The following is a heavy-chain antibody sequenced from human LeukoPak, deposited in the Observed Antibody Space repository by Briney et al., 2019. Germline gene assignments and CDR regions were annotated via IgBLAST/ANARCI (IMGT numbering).Heavy chain of an antibody. V-gene: IGHV4-4*07. CDR1: GGSIRNYF. J-gene: IGHJ4*02. CDR2: IYTSGST. CDR3: ARESKSYDGSGYYHDY. D-gene: IGHD3-22*01. Sequence: PETLSLTCSVPGGSIRNYFWSWIRQPAGRGLEWIGRIYTSGSTDSNPSLRSRVTMSADASRNQFSLKLTSVTAADTAVYYCARESKSYDGSGYYHDYWGQGTLVTVSS.